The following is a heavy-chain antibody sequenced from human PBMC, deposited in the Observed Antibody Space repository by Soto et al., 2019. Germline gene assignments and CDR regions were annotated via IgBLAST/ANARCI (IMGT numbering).Heavy chain of an antibody. CDR2: INPSGGST. J-gene: IGHJ6*02. V-gene: IGHV1-46*03. CDR1: GYTFTSYY. CDR3: ARGPPGYCSGGSCYGANYYYGMDV. D-gene: IGHD2-15*01. Sequence: ASVKVSCKASGYTFTSYYMHWVRQAPGHGLEWMGIINPSGGSTSYAQKFQGRVTMTRDTSTSAVNMELSSLRSEDTAVYYCARGPPGYCSGGSCYGANYYYGMDVWGQGTTVTVSS.